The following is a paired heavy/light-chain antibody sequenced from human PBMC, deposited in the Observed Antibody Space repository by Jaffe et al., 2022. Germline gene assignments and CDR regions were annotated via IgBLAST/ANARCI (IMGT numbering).Heavy chain of an antibody. CDR1: GYPFTSFA. V-gene: IGHV1-3*04. J-gene: IGHJ2*01. CDR3: ATEAPRWYFDL. Sequence: QVQLVQSGAEVTKPGASVKVSCKASGYPFTSFAIHWVRQAPGQRPEWMGWINTGNGNAKYSQKFQDRVTITRDTSASTAYMELSSLRSEDTAVYFCATEAPRWYFDLWGRGTLVTVSS. CDR2: INTGNGNA.
Light chain of an antibody. Sequence: EIVLTQSPGTLSLSPGERATLSCRASQSVSSNYLAWYQQKPGQAPRLLIYGASSRATGIPDRFSGSGSGTDFTLTISRLDPEDFAVYYCQQYSSSPRTFGQGTKVEIK. J-gene: IGKJ1*01. CDR1: QSVSSNY. V-gene: IGKV3-20*01. CDR2: GAS. CDR3: QQYSSSPRT.